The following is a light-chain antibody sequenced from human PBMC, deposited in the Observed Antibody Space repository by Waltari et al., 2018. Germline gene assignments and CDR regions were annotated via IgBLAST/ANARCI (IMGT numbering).Light chain of an antibody. CDR2: GAS. J-gene: IGKJ2*01. V-gene: IGKV3-20*01. Sequence: VLTQSPGTLSLYPGERATLSCRASQRLTKNYLAWYQQKPGQAPRLLIYGASSRAAGIPDRFSGRGAGTDFALTISRLEPEDSAVYYCQQYGSSILYTFGQGTKLEIQ. CDR1: QRLTKNY. CDR3: QQYGSSILYT.